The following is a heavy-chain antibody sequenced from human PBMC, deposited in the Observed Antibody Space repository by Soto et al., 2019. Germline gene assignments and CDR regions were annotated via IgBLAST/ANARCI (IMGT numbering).Heavy chain of an antibody. CDR2: VSSDGSRT. CDR1: GFTFSTFW. D-gene: IGHD5-18*01. J-gene: IGHJ4*02. Sequence: EVQLVESGGGLVQPGGSLRLSCAASGFTFSTFWMHWVRQAPGKGLVWVSRVSSDGSRTSYADSVKGRFTISRDNAKNTLYLQMNSLRAEDTAIYYCARVYSSLSSYDYWGQGTPVTVSS. CDR3: ARVYSSLSSYDY. V-gene: IGHV3-74*01.